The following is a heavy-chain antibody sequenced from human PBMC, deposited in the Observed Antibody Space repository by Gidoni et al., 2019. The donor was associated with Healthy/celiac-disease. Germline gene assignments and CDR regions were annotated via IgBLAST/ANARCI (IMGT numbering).Heavy chain of an antibody. CDR2: INPNSGGT. Sequence: QVQLVQSGAEVKKPGASVKVSCKASGYTFTGYYMHWVRQAPGQGLEWMGWINPNSGGTNYAQKFQGRVTMTRDTSISTAYMELSRLRSDDTAVYYCARDWVVPRHNYYDSHDGMDYWGQGTLVTVSS. V-gene: IGHV1-2*02. D-gene: IGHD3-22*01. CDR1: GYTFTGYY. CDR3: ARDWVVPRHNYYDSHDGMDY. J-gene: IGHJ4*02.